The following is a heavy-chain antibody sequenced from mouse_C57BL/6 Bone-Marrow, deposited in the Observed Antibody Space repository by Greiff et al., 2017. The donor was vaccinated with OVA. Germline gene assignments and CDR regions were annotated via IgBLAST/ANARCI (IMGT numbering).Heavy chain of an antibody. D-gene: IGHD1-1*01. Sequence: QVHVKQSGAELVKPGASVKMSCTASGYTFTTYPIEWMKQNHGKSLEWIGNFHPYNDDTKYTEKFKGKATLTVDKSSSTVYLELSRLTSDDSAVYYCSRGHYGSSYYFDDWGKGTTLTVSS. CDR3: SRGHYGSSYYFDD. CDR2: FHPYNDDT. CDR1: GYTFTTYP. J-gene: IGHJ2*01. V-gene: IGHV1-47*01.